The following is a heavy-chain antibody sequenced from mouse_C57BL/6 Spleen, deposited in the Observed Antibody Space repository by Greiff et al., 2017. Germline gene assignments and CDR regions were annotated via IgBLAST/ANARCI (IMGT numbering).Heavy chain of an antibody. CDR3: ARRKGYDGDYYAMDY. CDR2: IDPSDSET. J-gene: IGHJ4*01. D-gene: IGHD2-2*01. V-gene: IGHV1-52*01. CDR1: GYTFTSYW. Sequence: VQLQQPGAELVRPGSSVKLSCKASGYTFTSYWMHWVKQRPIQGLEWIGNIDPSDSETHYNQKFKDKATLTVDKSSSTAYMQLSSLTSEDSAVYYCARRKGYDGDYYAMDYWGQGTSVTVSS.